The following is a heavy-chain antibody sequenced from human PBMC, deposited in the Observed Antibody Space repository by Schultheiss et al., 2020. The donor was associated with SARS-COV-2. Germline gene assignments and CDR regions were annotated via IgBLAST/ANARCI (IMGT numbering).Heavy chain of an antibody. Sequence: SETLSLTCTVSGGSISSYYWSWIRQPPGKGLEWIGYIYYSGSTNYNPSLKSRVTMSVDTSKNQFSLKLSSVTAADTAVYYCARDHRNLGATRQVFYFDYWGQGTLVTVSS. D-gene: IGHD1-26*01. CDR1: GGSISSYY. CDR2: IYYSGST. J-gene: IGHJ4*02. CDR3: ARDHRNLGATRQVFYFDY. V-gene: IGHV4-59*12.